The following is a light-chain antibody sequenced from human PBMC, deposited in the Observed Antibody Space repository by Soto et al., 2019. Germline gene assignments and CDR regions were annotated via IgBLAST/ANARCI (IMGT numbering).Light chain of an antibody. Sequence: QSPLTQPASVSGSPGQSITIACTGTISDVGGYNYVSWYQQHPGKAPKLMIYEVSSRPSGVSNRFSGSKSGNTASLTISGLQAEDEADYCCSSYTSSNTSVFGTGTKVTVL. CDR2: EVS. V-gene: IGLV2-14*01. CDR3: SSYTSSNTSV. J-gene: IGLJ1*01. CDR1: ISDVGGYNY.